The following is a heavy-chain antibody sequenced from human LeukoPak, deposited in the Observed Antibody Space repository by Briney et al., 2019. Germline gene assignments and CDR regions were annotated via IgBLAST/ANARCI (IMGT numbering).Heavy chain of an antibody. D-gene: IGHD5-24*01. CDR1: GYSFTSYW. Sequence: GESLKISCKGSGYSFTSYWIGWVRQMPGKGLEWMGIIYPGDSDTRYSPSFQGQVTISADKSISTAYLQWSSLKASDTAMYYCARAGDGYNFRLLSDYWGQGTLVTVSS. J-gene: IGHJ4*02. V-gene: IGHV5-51*01. CDR2: IYPGDSDT. CDR3: ARAGDGYNFRLLSDY.